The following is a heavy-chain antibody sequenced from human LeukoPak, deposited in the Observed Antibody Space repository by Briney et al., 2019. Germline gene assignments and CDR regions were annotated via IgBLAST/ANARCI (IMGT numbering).Heavy chain of an antibody. CDR2: SIHSGST. J-gene: IGHJ4*02. CDR1: GGSFSNNY. D-gene: IGHD3-10*01. V-gene: IGHV4-34*12. Sequence: SETLSLTCAVYGGSFSNNYWSWIRQPPGKGLEWIGESIHSGSTNYNPSLKSRVTISVDTSKNQFSLKLSSVTAADTAVYYCARVITMVRGVMAPLDWGQGTLVTVSP. CDR3: ARVITMVRGVMAPLD.